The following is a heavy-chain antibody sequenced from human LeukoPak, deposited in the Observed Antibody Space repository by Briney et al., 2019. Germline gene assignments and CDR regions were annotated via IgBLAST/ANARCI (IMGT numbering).Heavy chain of an antibody. CDR3: AKDLVRGGNY. CDR2: ISGSGGTT. J-gene: IGHJ4*02. CDR1: GFTFSNYA. D-gene: IGHD3-16*01. V-gene: IGHV3-23*01. Sequence: GGSLRLSCAASGFTFSNYAMNWVRQAPGKGLDWVSTISGSGGTTYYADSVKGRFTISRDNSKDTLFLQMNSLRAEDTAVYYCAKDLVRGGNYWGQGTLVTVSS.